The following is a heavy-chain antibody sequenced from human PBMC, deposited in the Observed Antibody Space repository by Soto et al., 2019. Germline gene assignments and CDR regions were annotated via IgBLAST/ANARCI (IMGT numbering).Heavy chain of an antibody. V-gene: IGHV3-11*01. J-gene: IGHJ6*02. CDR2: TGRSLYPI. CDR3: GGDNRSVWNGYYRRYDYYGMDV. Sequence: HVQLVESGGGLVEPGGSLRLSCAASGFSFSDYYVNWIRQAPGKGLEWISYTGRSLYPIYYADSVKGRFSISRDSAKNPVFRRINSVRVEDTAVYYCGGDNRSVWNGYYRRYDYYGMDVWGRGTTGFVSS. D-gene: IGHD3-3*01. CDR1: GFSFSDYY.